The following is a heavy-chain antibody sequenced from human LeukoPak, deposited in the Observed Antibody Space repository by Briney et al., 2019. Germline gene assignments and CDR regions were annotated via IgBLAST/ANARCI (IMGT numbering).Heavy chain of an antibody. Sequence: SETLSLTCTVSGGSISSGSYYWSWIRQPAGKGLEWIGRIYTSGSTNYNPSLKSRVTISVDTSKNQFSLKLSSVTAADTAVYYCASSAMVRGVGGPFDSWGQGTLVTVSS. CDR2: IYTSGST. V-gene: IGHV4-61*02. CDR3: ASSAMVRGVGGPFDS. D-gene: IGHD3-10*01. J-gene: IGHJ4*02. CDR1: GGSISSGSYY.